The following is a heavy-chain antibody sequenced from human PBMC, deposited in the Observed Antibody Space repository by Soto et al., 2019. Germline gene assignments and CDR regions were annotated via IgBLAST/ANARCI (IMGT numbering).Heavy chain of an antibody. V-gene: IGHV1-18*01. CDR2: ISAYNGNT. Sequence: QVQLVQSGAEVKKPGASVKVSCKASGYTFTSYGISWVRQAPGQGLEWMGWISAYNGNTNYAQKLQGRVTMTTDTSTSTAYKELRSLRSDDTAVYYCARENSGSYSVSGCPDYWGQGTLVTVSS. D-gene: IGHD1-26*01. CDR1: GYTFTSYG. CDR3: ARENSGSYSVSGCPDY. J-gene: IGHJ4*02.